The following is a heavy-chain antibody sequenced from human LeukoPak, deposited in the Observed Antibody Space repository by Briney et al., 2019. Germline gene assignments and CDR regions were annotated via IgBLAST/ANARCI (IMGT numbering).Heavy chain of an antibody. CDR2: ISAYNGNT. Sequence: ASVKVSCKASGYTFTSYGISWVRQAPGQGLEWMGWISAYNGNTNYAQKLQGRVTMTTDTSTSTAYMELRSLRSDDTAVYYCAREQYDFWSGYYPSYYYYYGMDVWGQGTTVTVSS. J-gene: IGHJ6*02. V-gene: IGHV1-18*01. CDR3: AREQYDFWSGYYPSYYYYYGMDV. CDR1: GYTFTSYG. D-gene: IGHD3-3*01.